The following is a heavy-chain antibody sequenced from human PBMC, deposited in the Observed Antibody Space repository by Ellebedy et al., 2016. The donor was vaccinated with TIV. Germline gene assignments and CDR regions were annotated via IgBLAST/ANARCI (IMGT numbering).Heavy chain of an antibody. V-gene: IGHV4-39*07. J-gene: IGHJ4*02. CDR2: IYYSGST. CDR3: AHVGEIEGLGYFDS. CDR1: GDSISGSEIF. Sequence: MPSETLSLTCNVSGDSISGSEIFWAWIRQPPGKGLEWIGSIYYSGSTYYRPSRKSRVTISADLSTKHFSLKLTSVTAADTAMYFCAHVGEIEGLGYFDSWGPGTPVTVSS. D-gene: IGHD6-19*01.